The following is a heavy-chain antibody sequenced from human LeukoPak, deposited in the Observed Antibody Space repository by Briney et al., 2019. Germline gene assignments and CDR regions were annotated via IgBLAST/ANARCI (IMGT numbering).Heavy chain of an antibody. D-gene: IGHD3-16*01. CDR3: ARHGLYQDYGY. CDR2: VYYSGNT. CDR1: GDYISSTNSF. J-gene: IGHJ4*02. Sequence: SETLSLTCIVSGDYISSTNSFWAWIRQPPGKGLEWIGNVYYSGNTHYNPSLKSRVTILLDTSKNQFSLRLTSVTAADTAVYYCARHGLYQDYGYWGQGTLVTVSS. V-gene: IGHV4-39*01.